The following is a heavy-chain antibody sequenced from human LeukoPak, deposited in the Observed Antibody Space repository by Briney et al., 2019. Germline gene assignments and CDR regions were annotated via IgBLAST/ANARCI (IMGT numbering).Heavy chain of an antibody. D-gene: IGHD3-22*01. Sequence: SETLSLTCTVSGGSIGWDHWSWIRQSAGKGLEWIGRIYKSGSTNYNPSFRSRVTISVDTSKKQFSLNVPSVTAADTAVYYCAREEYFQDSNGYSYYFHSWGQGSLVTVSS. V-gene: IGHV4-4*07. CDR3: AREEYFQDSNGYSYYFHS. J-gene: IGHJ4*02. CDR2: IYKSGST. CDR1: GGSIGWDH.